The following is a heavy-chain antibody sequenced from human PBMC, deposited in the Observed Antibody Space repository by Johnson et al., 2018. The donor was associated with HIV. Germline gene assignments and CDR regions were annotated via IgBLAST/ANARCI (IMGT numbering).Heavy chain of an antibody. CDR3: ARVKIAFDI. CDR2: IKQDGREK. J-gene: IGHJ3*02. CDR1: GFTFSSYW. V-gene: IGHV3-7*05. Sequence: VQLVESGGGLVQPGGSLRLSCAASGFTFSSYWMSWVRQAQGKGLEWVANIKQDGREKYYVDSVKGRFTIYRDNAKNSLYLQMHSLRVEDTAVYYCARVKIAFDIWGQGTMVTVSS.